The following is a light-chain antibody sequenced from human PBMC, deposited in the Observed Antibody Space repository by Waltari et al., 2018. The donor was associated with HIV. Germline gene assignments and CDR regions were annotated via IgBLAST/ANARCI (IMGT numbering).Light chain of an antibody. J-gene: IGKJ2*01. CDR1: QNIFNY. CDR3: QQGYSSPDT. Sequence: IQMTQSPSSLSASVGDRVTITCRASQNIFNYLNWYQQKPGKAPKVLIYGASSLQSGVPSRFSGSGSGTDFTLTISSLQPEDFATYYCQQGYSSPDTFGQGTNLE. CDR2: GAS. V-gene: IGKV1-39*01.